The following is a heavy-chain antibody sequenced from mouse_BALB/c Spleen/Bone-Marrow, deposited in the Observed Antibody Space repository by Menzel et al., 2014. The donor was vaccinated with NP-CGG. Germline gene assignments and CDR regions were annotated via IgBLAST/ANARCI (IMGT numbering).Heavy chain of an antibody. CDR3: ARDSYYYGSSYWYFDV. CDR1: GSTFSDYY. D-gene: IGHD1-1*01. Sequence: EVQLQQSGGVLVKPGGSLKLSCAASGSTFSDYYMYWVRQTPEKGLEWVATISDGGSYTYYPDSVKGRFTISRDNAKNSLYLQMTSLKSEDTAMYYCARDSYYYGSSYWYFDVWGAGTTVTVSS. V-gene: IGHV5-4*02. CDR2: ISDGGSYT. J-gene: IGHJ1*01.